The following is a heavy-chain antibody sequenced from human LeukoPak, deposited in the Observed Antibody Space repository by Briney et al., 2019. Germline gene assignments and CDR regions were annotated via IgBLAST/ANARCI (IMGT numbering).Heavy chain of an antibody. J-gene: IGHJ4*02. Sequence: GEPLKISCKGSGYSFTSYWIAWVRQMPAKGLEWMGIIYSPSFQGQVTISADKSIRTAHLQWSSLKASDTAMYYCVRSDYGDFKYYFDYWGQGTLVTVSS. D-gene: IGHD4-17*01. CDR2: IY. CDR3: VRSDYGDFKYYFDY. V-gene: IGHV5-51*01. CDR1: GYSFTSYW.